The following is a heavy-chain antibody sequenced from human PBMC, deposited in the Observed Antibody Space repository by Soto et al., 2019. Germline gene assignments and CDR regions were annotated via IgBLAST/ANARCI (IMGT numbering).Heavy chain of an antibody. CDR3: ERDTGYCSGGSCYSGWFDP. CDR2: ISAYNGNT. D-gene: IGHD2-15*01. J-gene: IGHJ5*02. V-gene: IGHV1-18*04. CDR1: GYTFTSYG. Sequence: ASVKVSCKASGYTFTSYGISWVRQAPGQGLEWMGWISAYNGNTNYAQKLQGRVTMTTDTSTSTAYMELRSLRSDDTAVYYCERDTGYCSGGSCYSGWFDPWGQGTLVTVSS.